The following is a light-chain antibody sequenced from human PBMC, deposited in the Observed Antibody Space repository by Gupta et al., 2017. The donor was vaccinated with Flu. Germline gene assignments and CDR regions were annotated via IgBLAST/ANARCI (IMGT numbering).Light chain of an antibody. V-gene: IGLV2-14*03. CDR2: DVS. CDR3: SSYISSSSLVA. CDR1: RAVGGYQY. J-gene: IGLJ2*01. Sequence: QSALTQPASVSGSPGQSITIACTGTRAVGGYQYVSWYQHLPGKAPKLMIYDVSKRPAGVSNRFSGSKSDNTASLTISGLQAEDEAEYYCSSYISSSSLVAFGGGTRLTVL.